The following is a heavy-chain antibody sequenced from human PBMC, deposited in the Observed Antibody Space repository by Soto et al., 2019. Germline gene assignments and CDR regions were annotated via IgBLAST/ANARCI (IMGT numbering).Heavy chain of an antibody. CDR3: ARDRVIRYTGYELDL. CDR2: MTSDGSSK. V-gene: IGHV3-30-3*01. D-gene: IGHD3-9*01. Sequence: QMQLLESGGGVVQPGKALRLSCAASGFAFNSHSMHWVRQAPGKGLEWLALMTSDGSSKFYADSVKGRCTISRDKSKNTLYLEMNSVRSEETAVYYCARDRVIRYTGYELDLWGQGTLVTVS. J-gene: IGHJ5*02. CDR1: GFAFNSHS.